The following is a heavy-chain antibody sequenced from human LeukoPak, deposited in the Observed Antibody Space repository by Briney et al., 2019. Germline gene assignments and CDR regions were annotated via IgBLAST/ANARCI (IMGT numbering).Heavy chain of an antibody. CDR2: IYYSGST. CDR3: ARCTSTSCYSWFDP. J-gene: IGHJ5*02. CDR1: GGSISSYY. V-gene: IGHV4-59*01. Sequence: SETLSLTCTVSGGSISSYYWSWIRQPPGKGLEWIGYIYYSGSTNYNPSLKSRVTISVDTSKNQLSLKLSSVTAADTAVYYCARCTSTSCYSWFDPWGQGTLVTVSS. D-gene: IGHD2-2*01.